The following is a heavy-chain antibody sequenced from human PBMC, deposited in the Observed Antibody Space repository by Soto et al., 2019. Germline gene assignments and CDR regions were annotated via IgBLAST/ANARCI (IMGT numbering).Heavy chain of an antibody. CDR3: AREGGSSSAVKQTYFDY. CDR2: ISSSSSTI. D-gene: IGHD6-6*01. Sequence: PGGSLRLSCAASGFTFSSYSMDWVRQAPGKGLEWVSYISSSSSTIYYADSVKGRFTISRDNAKNSLYLQMNSLRDEDTAVYYCAREGGSSSAVKQTYFDYWGQGTLVTVSS. J-gene: IGHJ4*02. V-gene: IGHV3-48*02. CDR1: GFTFSSYS.